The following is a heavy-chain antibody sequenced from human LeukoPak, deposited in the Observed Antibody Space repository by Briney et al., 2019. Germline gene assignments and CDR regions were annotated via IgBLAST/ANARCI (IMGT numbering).Heavy chain of an antibody. V-gene: IGHV4-59*01. D-gene: IGHD3-22*01. CDR2: IYYSGGT. CDR1: GGSISSYY. CDR3: ARSLLRGTDWFDP. Sequence: SETLSLTCTVSGGSISSYYWSWIRQPPGKGLEWIGYIYYSGGTNYNPSLKSRVTISVDTSKNQFSLKLSSVTAADTAVYYCARSLLRGTDWFDPWGQGTLVTVSS. J-gene: IGHJ5*02.